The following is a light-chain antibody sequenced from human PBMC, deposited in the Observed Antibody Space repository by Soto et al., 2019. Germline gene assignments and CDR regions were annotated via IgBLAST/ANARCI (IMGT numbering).Light chain of an antibody. J-gene: IGKJ4*01. CDR2: DAS. Sequence: EIVLTQSPATLSLSPGERATLSCRASQSVSSYLAWYQQNPGQAHRLLIYDASNRATGIPARFSGSGSGTDFTLTISSLEREDFAIYYCQQRSNWPPVTFGGGTKVDIK. CDR3: QQRSNWPPVT. V-gene: IGKV3-11*01. CDR1: QSVSSY.